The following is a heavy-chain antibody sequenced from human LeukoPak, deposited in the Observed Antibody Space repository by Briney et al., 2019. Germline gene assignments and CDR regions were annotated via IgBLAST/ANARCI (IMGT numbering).Heavy chain of an antibody. CDR2: ISYDGRNK. CDR1: GFTFSSYA. Sequence: GRSLRLSCAASGFTFSSYAMHWVRQAPGKGLEWVAVISYDGRNKYYADSVKGRFTISRDNSKNTLYLQMNSLRAEDMALYYCAKDQGRTGIVGAMNYWGQGTLVTVSS. D-gene: IGHD1-26*01. V-gene: IGHV3-30-3*02. J-gene: IGHJ4*02. CDR3: AKDQGRTGIVGAMNY.